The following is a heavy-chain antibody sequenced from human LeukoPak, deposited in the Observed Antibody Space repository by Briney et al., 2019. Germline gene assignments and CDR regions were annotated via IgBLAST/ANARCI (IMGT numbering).Heavy chain of an antibody. CDR1: GYTFTGYY. D-gene: IGHD3-10*01. Sequence: ASVKVSCKASGYTFTGYYMHWVRQAPGQGLEWMGWINPSSGGTNYAQKFQGRVTMTRDTSISTAYMELSRLRSDDTAVYYCARWGYYYGSGSYYNPRGQGTLVTVSS. CDR3: ARWGYYYGSGSYYNP. V-gene: IGHV1-2*02. J-gene: IGHJ5*02. CDR2: INPSSGGT.